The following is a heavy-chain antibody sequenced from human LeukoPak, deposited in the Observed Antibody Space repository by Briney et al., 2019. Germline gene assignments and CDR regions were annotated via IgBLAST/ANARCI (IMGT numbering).Heavy chain of an antibody. CDR2: ISYDGSNK. CDR3: ARRAGAYSHPYDY. J-gene: IGHJ4*02. CDR1: GFTFSSYA. Sequence: GGSLRLSCAASGFTFSSYAMHWVRQAPGKGLEWVAVISYDGSNKYYADSVKGRFTISRDNSKNTLYLQMNSLRAEDAAVYYCARRAGAYSHPYDYWGQGTLVTVSS. V-gene: IGHV3-30*04. D-gene: IGHD4/OR15-4a*01.